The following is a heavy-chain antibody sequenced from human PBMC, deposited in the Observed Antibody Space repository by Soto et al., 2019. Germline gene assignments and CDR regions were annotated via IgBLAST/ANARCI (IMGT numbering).Heavy chain of an antibody. Sequence: GASVKVSCKASGYTFTSYYMHWVRQAPGQGLEWMGIINPSGGSTSYAQKFQGRVTMTRDTSTSTVYMELSSLRSEDTAVYYCARGIRGVIITKNYYYGMDVWGQGTTVTVSS. J-gene: IGHJ6*02. CDR2: INPSGGST. D-gene: IGHD3-10*01. V-gene: IGHV1-46*01. CDR3: ARGIRGVIITKNYYYGMDV. CDR1: GYTFTSYY.